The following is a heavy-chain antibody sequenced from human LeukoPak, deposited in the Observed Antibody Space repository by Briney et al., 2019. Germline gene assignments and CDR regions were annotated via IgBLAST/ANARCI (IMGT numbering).Heavy chain of an antibody. CDR3: ASDYYDSSGYYSPAFDI. Sequence: SETLSLTCTVSGYSISSGYYWGWIRQPPGKGLEWIGSIYHSGSTYYNPSLKSRVTISVDTSKNQFSLKLSSVTAADTAVYYCASDYYDSSGYYSPAFDIWGQGTMVTVSS. V-gene: IGHV4-38-2*02. CDR2: IYHSGST. CDR1: GYSISSGYY. D-gene: IGHD3-22*01. J-gene: IGHJ3*02.